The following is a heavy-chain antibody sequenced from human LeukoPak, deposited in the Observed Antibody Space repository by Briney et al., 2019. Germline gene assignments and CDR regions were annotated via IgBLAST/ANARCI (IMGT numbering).Heavy chain of an antibody. CDR2: IIPIFGIA. J-gene: IGHJ4*02. CDR1: GGTFSSYA. D-gene: IGHD3-22*01. Sequence: SVKVSCKASGGTFSSYAISWVRQAPGQGLEWMGRIIPIFGIANYAQKFQGRVTITADKSTSTAYMELSSLRSEDTAVYYCARGPVKDSSGCWTTPYDYWGQGTLVTVSS. V-gene: IGHV1-69*04. CDR3: ARGPVKDSSGCWTTPYDY.